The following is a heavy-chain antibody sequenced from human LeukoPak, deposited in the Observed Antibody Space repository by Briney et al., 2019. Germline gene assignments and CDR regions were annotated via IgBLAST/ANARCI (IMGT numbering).Heavy chain of an antibody. J-gene: IGHJ4*02. CDR1: GFTFSSYS. Sequence: GGSLRLSCAASGFTFSSYSMNWVRQAPGKGLEWVSSISSSSSYIYYADSVKGRFTVSRDNAKNSLYLQMNSLRAEDTAVYYCARAWMFGFGGVYYWGQGTLVTVSS. D-gene: IGHD3-10*01. V-gene: IGHV3-21*01. CDR3: ARAWMFGFGGVYY. CDR2: ISSSSSYI.